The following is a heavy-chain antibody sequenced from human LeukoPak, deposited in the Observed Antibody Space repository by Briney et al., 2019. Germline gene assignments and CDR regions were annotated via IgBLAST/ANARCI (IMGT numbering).Heavy chain of an antibody. J-gene: IGHJ4*02. D-gene: IGHD6-13*01. CDR3: AKTRPLDSSSWSHGDY. Sequence: GGSLRLSCAVSGFTFSSSWMHWVRQAPGKGLEWVSAISGSGDSTYYGDSVKGRFTISRDNSKNTLYLQMNSLRAEDTAVYYCAKTRPLDSSSWSHGDYWGQGTLVTVSS. V-gene: IGHV3-23*01. CDR2: ISGSGDST. CDR1: GFTFSSSW.